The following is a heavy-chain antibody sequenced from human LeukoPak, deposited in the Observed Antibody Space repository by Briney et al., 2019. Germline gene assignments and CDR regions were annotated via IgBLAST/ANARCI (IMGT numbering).Heavy chain of an antibody. V-gene: IGHV5-51*01. J-gene: IGHJ6*02. D-gene: IGHD5-18*01. CDR2: IYPGDSTT. Sequence: GESLKISCQGSGYNFATYWIGWVRQMPGKGLEWMGVIYPGDSTTRYSPSFQGQVTISADKSNNTAYLQWTSLKASDTAMYYCARRGTSYGDGMDVWGQGTTVTVSS. CDR1: GYNFATYW. CDR3: ARRGTSYGDGMDV.